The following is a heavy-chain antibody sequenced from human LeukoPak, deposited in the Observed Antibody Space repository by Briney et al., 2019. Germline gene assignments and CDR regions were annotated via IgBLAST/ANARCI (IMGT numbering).Heavy chain of an antibody. CDR2: IYYSGST. D-gene: IGHD3-22*01. J-gene: IGHJ4*02. V-gene: IGHV4-59*01. CDR1: DGSISSYY. CDR3: ARCMRSIGSSAYYLDY. Sequence: SETLSLTCTVSDGSISSYYWSWIRQPPGKGLEWIGYIYYSGSTNYNPSLKSRVTISVDTSKNQFSLKLSSVTAADTAVYYCARCMRSIGSSAYYLDYWGQGTLVTVSS.